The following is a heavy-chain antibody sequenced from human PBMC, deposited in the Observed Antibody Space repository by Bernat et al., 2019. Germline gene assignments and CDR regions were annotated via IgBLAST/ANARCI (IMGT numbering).Heavy chain of an antibody. J-gene: IGHJ4*02. Sequence: QEQLQESGPGLVKPSETLSLTCTVSGGSISSYYWSWIRQPPGKGLEWIGYIYYSGSTNYNPSLKSRVTISVDTSKNQFSLKLGSVTAADTAVYYCAERIAVAGWYYVDYWGQGTLVTV. CDR1: GGSISSYY. V-gene: IGHV4-59*01. CDR3: AERIAVAGWYYVDY. CDR2: IYYSGST. D-gene: IGHD6-19*01.